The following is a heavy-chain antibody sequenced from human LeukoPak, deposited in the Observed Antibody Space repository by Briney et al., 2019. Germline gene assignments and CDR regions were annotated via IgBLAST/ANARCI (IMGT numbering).Heavy chain of an antibody. V-gene: IGHV4-34*01. CDR1: GGSFSGYY. D-gene: IGHD5-18*01. Sequence: SETLSLTCAVYGGSFSGYYWSWIRQPPGKGLEWIGEINHSGSTNYNPSLKSRVTISVDTSKNQFSLKLSSVTAADTAVYYCARRTDTRGYRRFDYWGQGTLVTVSS. J-gene: IGHJ4*02. CDR2: INHSGST. CDR3: ARRTDTRGYRRFDY.